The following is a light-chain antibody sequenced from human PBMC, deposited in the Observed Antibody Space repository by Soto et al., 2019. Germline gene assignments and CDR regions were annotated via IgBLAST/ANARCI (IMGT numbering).Light chain of an antibody. CDR2: AVT. CDR3: SSYAGNNVL. CDR1: NSDVGGYDF. V-gene: IGLV2-8*01. Sequence: QSVLTQPPSVSGSPGQSVTISCAGSNSDVGGYDFVSWYQQHPGKAPKLMIYAVTKRPSGVPDRFSGSKSGSTASLTVSGLQAEDEADYFCSSYAGNNVLFGGGTKVTVL. J-gene: IGLJ2*01.